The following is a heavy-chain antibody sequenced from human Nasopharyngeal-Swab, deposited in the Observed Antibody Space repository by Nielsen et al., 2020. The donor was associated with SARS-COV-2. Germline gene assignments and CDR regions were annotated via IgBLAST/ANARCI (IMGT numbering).Heavy chain of an antibody. CDR3: AKAGAGGPTYFEF. Sequence: SETLSLTCTVSGDSGISSYWSWLRQTPGKGLEWIGYIYQNGYTNYNPSLKSRITMSIETSRKQFSLTLRSASATSTALYYFAKAGAGGPTYFEFWGPCPLLPFSS. V-gene: IGHV4-59*02. CDR1: GDSGISSY. J-gene: IGHJ4*02. CDR2: IYQNGYT.